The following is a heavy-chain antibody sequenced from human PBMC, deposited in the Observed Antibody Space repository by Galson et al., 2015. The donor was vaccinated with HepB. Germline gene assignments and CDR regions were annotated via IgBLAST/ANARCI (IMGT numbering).Heavy chain of an antibody. J-gene: IGHJ4*02. Sequence: QSGAEVKKPGESLRISCQGSGYSFTTYWISWVRQMPGKGLEWMGRINPTDSYTNYNPSFQGHVTISVDKSISTAYVQWTSLKASDTAMYYCARGYCSGGSCYNDFDYWGQGTPVTVSS. CDR3: ARGYCSGGSCYNDFDY. CDR1: GYSFTTYW. D-gene: IGHD2-15*01. CDR2: INPTDSYT. V-gene: IGHV5-10-1*01.